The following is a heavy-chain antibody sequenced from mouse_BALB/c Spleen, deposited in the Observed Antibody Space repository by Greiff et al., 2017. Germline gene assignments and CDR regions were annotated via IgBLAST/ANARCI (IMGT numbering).Heavy chain of an antibody. CDR2: ISYDGSN. J-gene: IGHJ4*01. Sequence: EVKLQESGPGLVKPSQSLSLTCSVTGYSITSGYYWNWIRQFPGNKLEWMGYISYDGSNNYNPSLKNRISITRDTSKNQFFLKLNSVTTEDTATYYCARDSGYYDYYAMDYWGQGTSVTVSS. V-gene: IGHV3-6*02. D-gene: IGHD2-3*01. CDR1: GYSITSGYY. CDR3: ARDSGYYDYYAMDY.